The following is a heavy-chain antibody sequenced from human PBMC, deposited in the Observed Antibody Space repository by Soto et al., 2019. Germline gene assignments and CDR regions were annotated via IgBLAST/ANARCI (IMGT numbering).Heavy chain of an antibody. Sequence: EVRLVESGGDLVQRGGSLRLSCAASGFPFSSYWMHWVRHTPGKGLDWVARISGDGVTTYYADSVTGRFTVSRDNAKNTLFLQINGLRAEDTAVYYCAREYYGLLTGYYADYWGQGTLVSVSS. CDR2: ISGDGVTT. V-gene: IGHV3-74*01. J-gene: IGHJ4*02. D-gene: IGHD3-9*01. CDR1: GFPFSSYW. CDR3: AREYYGLLTGYYADY.